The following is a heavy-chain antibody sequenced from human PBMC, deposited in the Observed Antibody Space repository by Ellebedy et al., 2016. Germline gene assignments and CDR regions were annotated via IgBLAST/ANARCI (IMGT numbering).Heavy chain of an antibody. CDR3: ASVARHYDILTSYSPSGFDY. D-gene: IGHD3-9*01. J-gene: IGHJ4*02. CDR1: GGSISTYY. CDR2: IHYSGST. V-gene: IGHV4-59*01. Sequence: SETLSLXXTVSGGSISTYYWSWIRQPPGKGLEWIGYIHYSGSTNYNPSLKSRVTISIDTSKHQFSLRLGSVTAADTAVYYCASVARHYDILTSYSPSGFDYWGQGTLVTVSS.